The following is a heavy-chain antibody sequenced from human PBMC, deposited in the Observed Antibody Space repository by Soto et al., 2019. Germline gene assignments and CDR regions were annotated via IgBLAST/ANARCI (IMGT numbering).Heavy chain of an antibody. CDR2: ISYDGSNK. Sequence: GGSLRLSCAASGFTCSSYGMHWVRQAPGKGLEWVAVISYDGSNKYYADSVKGRFTISRDNSKNTLYLQMNSLRAEDTAVYYCARDQRDRSGSYYYYYYGMDVWGQGTTVTVSS. CDR1: GFTCSSYG. V-gene: IGHV3-30-3*01. D-gene: IGHD1-26*01. CDR3: ARDQRDRSGSYYYYYYGMDV. J-gene: IGHJ6*02.